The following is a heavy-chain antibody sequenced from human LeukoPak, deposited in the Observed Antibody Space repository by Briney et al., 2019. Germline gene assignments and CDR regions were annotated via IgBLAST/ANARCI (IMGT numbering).Heavy chain of an antibody. V-gene: IGHV3-74*01. J-gene: IGHJ2*01. CDR3: WYFDL. CDR2: INSDGSST. Sequence: GGSLRLSCAASGFTFSSYWMHWVRQAPGKGLVWVSRINSDGSSTSYADSVKGRFTISRDNAKNTLYLQMNSLYYCARGVGGYWYFDLWGRGTLVTVFS. D-gene: IGHD3-10*01. CDR1: GFTFSSYW.